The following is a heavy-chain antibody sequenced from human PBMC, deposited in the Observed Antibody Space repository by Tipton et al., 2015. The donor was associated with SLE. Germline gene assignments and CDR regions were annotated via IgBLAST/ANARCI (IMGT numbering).Heavy chain of an antibody. V-gene: IGHV3-33*06. J-gene: IGHJ4*02. D-gene: IGHD1-14*01. Sequence: SGFTFSSYGMHWVRQAPGKGLEWVAVIWYDGSNKYYADSVKGRFTISRDNSKNTLYLQMNSLRAEDTAVYYCAKEAGGYFDYWGQGTLVTVSS. CDR3: AKEAGGYFDY. CDR1: GFTFSSYG. CDR2: IWYDGSNK.